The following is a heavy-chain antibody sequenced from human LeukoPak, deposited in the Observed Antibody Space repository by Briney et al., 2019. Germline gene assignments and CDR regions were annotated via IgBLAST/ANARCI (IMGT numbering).Heavy chain of an antibody. J-gene: IGHJ4*02. CDR3: ATRLDSSGYYYVTFDY. Sequence: GGSLRLSCAASGLTFSSYAMSWVRQAPGKGLEWVSAISGSGGSTYYADSVKGRFTISRDNSKNTLYLQMNSLRAEDTAVYYCATRLDSSGYYYVTFDYWGQGTLVTVSS. V-gene: IGHV3-23*01. CDR1: GLTFSSYA. D-gene: IGHD3-22*01. CDR2: ISGSGGST.